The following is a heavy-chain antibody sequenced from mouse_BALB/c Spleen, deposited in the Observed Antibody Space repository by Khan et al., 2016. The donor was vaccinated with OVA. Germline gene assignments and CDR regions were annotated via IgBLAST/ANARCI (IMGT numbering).Heavy chain of an antibody. CDR1: GFSITSGYV. Sequence: EVQLVESGPGLVKPSQSLSFSCTVTGFSITSGYVWYLIRQFPGNKLECMGFISYSGNTNYNPSLKSRISITRDTSTNPFFLQLNSVTSEDTATYACAKTARIKYWGQGTTLTVSS. CDR2: ISYSGNT. CDR3: AKTARIKY. J-gene: IGHJ2*01. V-gene: IGHV3-1*02. D-gene: IGHD1-2*01.